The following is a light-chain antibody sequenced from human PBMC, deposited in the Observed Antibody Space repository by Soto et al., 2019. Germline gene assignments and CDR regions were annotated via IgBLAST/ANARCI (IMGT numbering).Light chain of an antibody. Sequence: QSVLTQPASVSGSPGQSITISCTGTSSDVGGYNYVSLYQQHPGKAPKLMIYDVSNRPSGLSNRFSGSKSGNTASLTLSGLXXXXXADYYCSSYTTSSPLLFGGGTKL. V-gene: IGLV2-14*01. CDR2: DVS. CDR3: SSYTTSSPLL. CDR1: SSDVGGYNY. J-gene: IGLJ2*01.